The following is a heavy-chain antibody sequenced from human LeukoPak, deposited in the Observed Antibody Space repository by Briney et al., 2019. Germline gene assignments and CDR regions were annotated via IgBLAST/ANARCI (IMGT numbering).Heavy chain of an antibody. Sequence: PGGSLRLSCAASGFTFSSYWMSWVRQAPGKGLEWVANIKQDGSEKYYVDSVKGRFTISRDNAKNSLYLQMNSLRAEDTAVYYCAKDSKRWKTYYYASGSYFFDYWGQGSLVTVSS. CDR2: IKQDGSEK. J-gene: IGHJ4*02. CDR3: AKDSKRWKTYYYASGSYFFDY. D-gene: IGHD3-10*01. V-gene: IGHV3-7*01. CDR1: GFTFSSYW.